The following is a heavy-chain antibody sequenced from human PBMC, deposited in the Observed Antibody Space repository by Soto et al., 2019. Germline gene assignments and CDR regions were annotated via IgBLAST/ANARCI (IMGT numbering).Heavy chain of an antibody. J-gene: IGHJ3*01. Sequence: QVRLVEFGGGVVQPGNSLRLSCAASGFTFSTYGMHWVRQAPGKGLEWVAHIWHDGSNTYYIDSVKGRFTISRDNSKNTLYPQMNSRRAEDTAVYCCATEIDWSHAIDFWGQGTMLTVSS. CDR2: IWHDGSNT. CDR3: ATEIDWSHAIDF. V-gene: IGHV3-33*01. D-gene: IGHD3-9*01. CDR1: GFTFSTYG.